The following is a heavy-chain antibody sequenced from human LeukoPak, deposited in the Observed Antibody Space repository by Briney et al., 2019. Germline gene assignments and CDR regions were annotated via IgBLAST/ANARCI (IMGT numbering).Heavy chain of an antibody. Sequence: PGGSLRLSCAASGFTFSAYTMNWVRQAPGKGLEWVSSIRGSGSDIDYADSVKGRFTISRDNAQNSLYLQMSSLRVEDTAVYYCARDRITWGEPFYKWGQGTLVTVSS. CDR2: IRGSGSDI. D-gene: IGHD7-27*01. V-gene: IGHV3-21*01. J-gene: IGHJ4*02. CDR3: ARDRITWGEPFYK. CDR1: GFTFSAYT.